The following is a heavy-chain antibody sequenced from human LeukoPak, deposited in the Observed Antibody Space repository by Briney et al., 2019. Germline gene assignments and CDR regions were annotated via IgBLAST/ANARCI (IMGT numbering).Heavy chain of an antibody. CDR2: INPNSGGT. D-gene: IGHD3-10*01. CDR1: GYTFTGHY. J-gene: IGHJ5*02. Sequence: GASVKVSCKASGYTFTGHYMHWVRQAPGQGLEWMGWINPNSGGTNYAQKFQGRVTMTRDTSISTAYMELSRLRSDDTAVYYCARDVGYIWFKNWFDPWGQGTLVTVSS. CDR3: ARDVGYIWFKNWFDP. V-gene: IGHV1-2*02.